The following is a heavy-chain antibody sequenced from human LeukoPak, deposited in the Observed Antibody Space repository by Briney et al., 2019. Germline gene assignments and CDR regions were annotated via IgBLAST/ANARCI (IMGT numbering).Heavy chain of an antibody. V-gene: IGHV1-2*02. J-gene: IGHJ4*02. CDR3: ARDCGITGTYN. CDR1: GYXFTGYY. CDR2: INPNSGGT. D-gene: IGHD1-7*01. Sequence: ASVKVSCKASGYXFTGYYIHWVRQAPGQGLEWMGWINPNSGGTNYAQKFQGRVTMTRDTSISTAYMELSRLRSDDTAVYYCARDCGITGTYNWGQGTLVTVSS.